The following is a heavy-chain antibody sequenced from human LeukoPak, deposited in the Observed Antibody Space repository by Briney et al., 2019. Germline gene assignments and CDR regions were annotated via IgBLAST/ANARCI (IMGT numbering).Heavy chain of an antibody. Sequence: PSETLSLTCAVHGGSFSGYYWSWIRQPPGKGLEWIGEINHSGSTNYNPSLKSRVTISVDTSKNQFSLKLSSVTAADTAVYYCARGQDSSGYYPLDYWGQGTLVTVSS. CDR2: INHSGST. V-gene: IGHV4-34*01. CDR1: GGSFSGYY. D-gene: IGHD3-22*01. J-gene: IGHJ4*02. CDR3: ARGQDSSGYYPLDY.